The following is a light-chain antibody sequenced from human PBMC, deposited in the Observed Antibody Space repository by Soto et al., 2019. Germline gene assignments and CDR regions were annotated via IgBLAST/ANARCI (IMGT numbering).Light chain of an antibody. Sequence: DIQMTQSPSSLSASVEDRVIITCRASQSISNHLNWYQQKPGKAPKLLIFAASSLQSGVPSRFSGSRSGPDFTLTISSLQPDDFATYYCQQYNSYPTFGQGTKVDIK. CDR1: QSISNH. CDR2: AAS. V-gene: IGKV1-39*01. CDR3: QQYNSYPT. J-gene: IGKJ1*01.